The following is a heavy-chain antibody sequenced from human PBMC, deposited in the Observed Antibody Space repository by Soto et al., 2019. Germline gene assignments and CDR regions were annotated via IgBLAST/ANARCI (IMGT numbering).Heavy chain of an antibody. D-gene: IGHD2-2*01. J-gene: IGHJ6*02. CDR3: AKDLTGYARDV. V-gene: IGHV3-48*04. CDR2: INDNGRAI. CDR1: GFTFSSYS. Sequence: GGSLRLSCAASGFTFSSYSMNWVRQAPGKGLEWVSYINDNGRAIYYADSVKGRFTISRDNARNSLFLQMNSLRGEDTAVYYCAKDLTGYARDVWGQGTTVTVSS.